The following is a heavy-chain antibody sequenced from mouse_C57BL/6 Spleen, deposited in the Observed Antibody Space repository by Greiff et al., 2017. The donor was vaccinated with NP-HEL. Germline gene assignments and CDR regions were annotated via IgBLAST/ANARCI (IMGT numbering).Heavy chain of an antibody. CDR3: ARGTTVVAKDYAMDY. Sequence: QVQLKESGAELARPGASVKMSCKASGYTFTSYTMHWVKQRPGQGLEWIGYINPSSGYTKYNQKFKDKATLTADKSSSTAYMQLSSLTSEDSAVYYGARGTTVVAKDYAMDYWGQGTSVTVSS. CDR1: GYTFTSYT. V-gene: IGHV1-4*01. J-gene: IGHJ4*01. CDR2: INPSSGYT. D-gene: IGHD1-1*01.